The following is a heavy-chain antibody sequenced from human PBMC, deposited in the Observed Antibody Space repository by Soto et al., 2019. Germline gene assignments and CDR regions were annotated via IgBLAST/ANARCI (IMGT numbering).Heavy chain of an antibody. CDR3: ASRPSGGAAIDYLDH. J-gene: IGHJ4*02. Sequence: QVQLVQSGAEVKKPGSSVKVSCKGSGDTFSIYAINWVRQAPGRGLEWMGGIIPMIGTPEYPQKFQGRVTITADESTSTAYMDLRSLRSEDTAIYYCASRPSGGAAIDYLDHWGQGTLVTVSS. V-gene: IGHV1-69*12. D-gene: IGHD2-2*01. CDR2: IIPMIGTP. CDR1: GDTFSIYA.